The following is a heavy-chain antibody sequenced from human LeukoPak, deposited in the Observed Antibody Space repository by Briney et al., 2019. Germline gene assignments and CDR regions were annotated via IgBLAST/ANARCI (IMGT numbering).Heavy chain of an antibody. J-gene: IGHJ4*02. CDR3: AKDWSAAH. CDR2: ISVGGTKT. Sequence: GGSLGLSCAASGFTFSSYAMSWVRQAPGKGLEWVSAISVGGTKTHYADSVRGRFTISRDDSKKTLYLQMSSLRAEDTAVYYCAKDWSAAHWGQGTLVTVSS. V-gene: IGHV3-23*01. D-gene: IGHD2-15*01. CDR1: GFTFSSYA.